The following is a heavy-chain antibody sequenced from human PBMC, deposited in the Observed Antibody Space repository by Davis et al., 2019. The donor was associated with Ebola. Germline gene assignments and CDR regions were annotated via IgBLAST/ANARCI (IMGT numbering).Heavy chain of an antibody. CDR3: ARMLGYCSGGSCYTSGWFDP. Sequence: ASVKVSCRASGYTFTSYGISWVRQAPGQGLEWMGWISAYNGNTNYAQKPQGRVTMTTDTSTSTAYMELRSLRSDDTAVYYCARMLGYCSGGSCYTSGWFDPWGQGTLVTVSS. D-gene: IGHD2-15*01. J-gene: IGHJ5*02. V-gene: IGHV1-18*01. CDR1: GYTFTSYG. CDR2: ISAYNGNT.